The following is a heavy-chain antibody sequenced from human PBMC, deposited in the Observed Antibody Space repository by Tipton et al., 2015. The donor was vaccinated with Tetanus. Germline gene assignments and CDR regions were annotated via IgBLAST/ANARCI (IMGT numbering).Heavy chain of an antibody. V-gene: IGHV4-59*08. J-gene: IGHJ4*02. CDR1: GGSISSYY. Sequence: TLSLTCTVSGGSISSYYWSWIRQPPGKGLEWIGYIYYSGSTNYNPSLKSRVTISVDTSKNHFSLKLSSVTAADTAVYYCARLSYDILTGYHYDYWGQGTLVTVSS. D-gene: IGHD3-9*01. CDR3: ARLSYDILTGYHYDY. CDR2: IYYSGST.